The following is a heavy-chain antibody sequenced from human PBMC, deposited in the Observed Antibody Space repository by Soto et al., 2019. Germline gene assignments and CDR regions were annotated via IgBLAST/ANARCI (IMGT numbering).Heavy chain of an antibody. J-gene: IGHJ4*02. V-gene: IGHV3-23*01. Sequence: EVQLLESGGGLVQPGGSLRLSCAASGFTFSSYTMSWVRQAPGKGLEWVSTISGSGDSTYYGDSVKGRFTISRDNSKNRLFLQMNSLRAEDTAVYYCAKGAMTIFGVVGVLGRPLDYWGQGTLVTVSA. CDR3: AKGAMTIFGVVGVLGRPLDY. CDR1: GFTFSSYT. D-gene: IGHD3-3*01. CDR2: ISGSGDST.